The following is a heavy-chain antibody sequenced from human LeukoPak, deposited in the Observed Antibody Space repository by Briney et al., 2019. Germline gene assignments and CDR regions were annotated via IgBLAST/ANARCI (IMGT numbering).Heavy chain of an antibody. CDR3: ARDARGAAAADDPFDI. D-gene: IGHD6-13*01. Sequence: GGSLRLSCAASGFTVSSNYMNWVRQAPGKGLEWVSIIYSGGSTYYADSVKGRFTISRDNSKNTLYFQMNSLRAEDTAVYYCARDARGAAAADDPFDIWGQGTMVTVSS. CDR1: GFTVSSNY. CDR2: IYSGGST. J-gene: IGHJ3*02. V-gene: IGHV3-53*01.